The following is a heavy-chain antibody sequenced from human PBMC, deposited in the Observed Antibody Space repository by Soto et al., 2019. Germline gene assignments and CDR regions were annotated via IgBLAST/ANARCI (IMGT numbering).Heavy chain of an antibody. J-gene: IGHJ4*02. CDR1: GFIFSTDA. V-gene: IGHV3-23*01. CDR3: AKSPRRGYEPPWDY. Sequence: EVQLLESGGRLVQPGGSLRLSCAASGFIFSTDALNWVRQAPGKGLEWVSGISGSGDNTYYADSVKGRFTISRDNSKNTLYLQMNCVRVEDTAVYYCAKSPRRGYEPPWDYWGQGTLVTVSS. D-gene: IGHD2-2*01. CDR2: ISGSGDNT.